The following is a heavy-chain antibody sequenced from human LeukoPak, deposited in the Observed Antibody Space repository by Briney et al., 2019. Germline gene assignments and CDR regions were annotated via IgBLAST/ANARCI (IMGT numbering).Heavy chain of an antibody. CDR2: IYYGGST. CDR3: VRGSDSSGWRRLDY. V-gene: IGHV4-59*02. Sequence: SETLSLTCTVSGDSVSSYWSWIRQPPGKGLRWIGYIYYGGSTNYNPSLKSRVTISVDSSKNQFSLRLTSVTAADTALYYCVRGSDSSGWRRLDYWGQGILVTVSS. D-gene: IGHD6-19*01. CDR1: GDSVSSY. J-gene: IGHJ4*02.